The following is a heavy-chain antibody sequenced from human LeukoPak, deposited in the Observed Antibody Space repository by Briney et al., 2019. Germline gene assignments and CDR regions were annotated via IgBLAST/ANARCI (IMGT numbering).Heavy chain of an antibody. CDR2: IIPILGIA. V-gene: IGHV1-69*04. D-gene: IGHD2-2*01. J-gene: IGHJ6*03. Sequence: ASVKVSCKASGYTFTSYDINWVRQATGQGLEWMGRIIPILGIANYAQKFQGRVTITADKSTSTAYMELSSLRSEDTAVYYCAREGVVPAAIYYYYMDVWGKGTTVTVSS. CDR3: AREGVVPAAIYYYYMDV. CDR1: GYTFTSYD.